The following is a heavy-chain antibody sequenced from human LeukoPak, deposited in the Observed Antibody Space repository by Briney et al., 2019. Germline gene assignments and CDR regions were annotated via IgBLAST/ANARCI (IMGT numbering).Heavy chain of an antibody. CDR1: GFSFSTYW. J-gene: IGHJ2*01. CDR3: SRGGGTTVTTANFDL. CDR2: IKQDGSDK. V-gene: IGHV3-7*01. D-gene: IGHD4-17*01. Sequence: PGGSLRLSCAASGFSFSTYWMSWVRQAPGKGLEWVANIKQDGSDKYYVDSVKGRFTISRDNAKNSLFLQMNSLRAEDTAVYYCSRGGGTTVTTANFDLWGRGTLVTVSS.